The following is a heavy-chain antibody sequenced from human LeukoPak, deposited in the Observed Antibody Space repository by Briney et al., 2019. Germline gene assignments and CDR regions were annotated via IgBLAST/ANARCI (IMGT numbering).Heavy chain of an antibody. V-gene: IGHV3-48*03. CDR1: GFTFSSYE. J-gene: IGHJ4*02. CDR2: ISSSGSTI. CDR3: ASGLDGAKDRKRFDY. Sequence: GGSLRLSCAASGFTFSSYEMNWVRQAPGKGLEWVSYISSSGSTIYYADSVKGRFTISRDNAKNSLYLQMNSLRAEDTAVYYCASGLDGAKDRKRFDYWGQGTLVTVSS. D-gene: IGHD5-24*01.